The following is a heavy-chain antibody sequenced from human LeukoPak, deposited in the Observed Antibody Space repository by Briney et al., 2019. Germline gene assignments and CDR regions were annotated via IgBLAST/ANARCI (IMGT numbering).Heavy chain of an antibody. Sequence: GGSLRLSCAASGFTFSSYAMSWVRQAPGKGLEWVSAISSSGGWTYYADSVEGRFTISRDNSKNTLYLQMNSLRVEDTAVYYCVKDPYSSSSGGPYAMDVWGQGTTVTVSS. D-gene: IGHD6-6*01. V-gene: IGHV3-23*01. CDR2: ISSSGGWT. CDR3: VKDPYSSSSGGPYAMDV. CDR1: GFTFSSYA. J-gene: IGHJ6*02.